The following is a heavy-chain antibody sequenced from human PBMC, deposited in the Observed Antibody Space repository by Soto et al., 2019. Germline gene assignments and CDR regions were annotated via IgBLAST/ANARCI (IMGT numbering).Heavy chain of an antibody. D-gene: IGHD1-7*01. V-gene: IGHV4-59*01. CDR3: ARGALSLAGTGHRVEEFDY. J-gene: IGHJ4*01. Sequence: DNLALRGTMSGCSIIRCQWAWIRQRPVNELKRIGYIYYSGSTNCNPSLKSRVTISVDTSMNQFSLTLSSVSAADTAVYYCARGALSLAGTGHRVEEFDYWGRGTVVTVSS. CDR1: GCSIIRCQ. CDR2: IYYSGST.